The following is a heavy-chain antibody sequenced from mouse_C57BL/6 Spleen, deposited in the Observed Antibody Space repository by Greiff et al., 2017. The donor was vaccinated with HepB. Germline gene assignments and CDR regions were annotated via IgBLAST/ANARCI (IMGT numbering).Heavy chain of an antibody. J-gene: IGHJ1*03. CDR3: ARSRLWLRRGWYFDV. CDR1: GYSITSDY. D-gene: IGHD2-2*01. V-gene: IGHV3-8*01. Sequence: EVNLVESGPGLAKPSQTLSLTCSVTGYSITSDYWNWIRKFPGNKLEYMGYISYSGSTYYNPSLKSRISITRDTSKNQYYLQLNSVTTEDTATYYCARSRLWLRRGWYFDVWGTGTTVTVSS. CDR2: ISYSGST.